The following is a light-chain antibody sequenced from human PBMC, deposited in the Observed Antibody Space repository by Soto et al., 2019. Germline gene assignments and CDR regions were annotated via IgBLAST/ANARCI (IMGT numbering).Light chain of an antibody. CDR2: DAS. CDR3: QQRSNWPLLT. J-gene: IGKJ4*01. V-gene: IGKV3-11*01. Sequence: EIVLTQSPATLSLSPGERATLSCRASQSVYNYLAWYQQKPGQAPRLLIYDASNRATGIPARFSGNGSGTDFTLTISSLEPEDFAVYYCQQRSNWPLLTFGGGTKVETK. CDR1: QSVYNY.